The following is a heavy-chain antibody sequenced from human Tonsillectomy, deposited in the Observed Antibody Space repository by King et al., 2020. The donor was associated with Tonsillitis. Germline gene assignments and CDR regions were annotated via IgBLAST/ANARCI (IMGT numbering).Heavy chain of an antibody. J-gene: IGHJ5*02. V-gene: IGHV4-61*02. CDR2: IYTTGST. CDR1: GASISSGSSH. D-gene: IGHD3-9*01. CDR3: ARGGDLSTGGSLFDP. Sequence: QLQESGPGLVKPSQTLSLTCTVSGASISSGSSHWRWIRQPAGKGLEWIGRIYTTGSTNYNPSLESRVTMSTDTSRNQLSLKLSSVTAADTAVYYCARGGDLSTGGSLFDPWGQGTLVTVSS.